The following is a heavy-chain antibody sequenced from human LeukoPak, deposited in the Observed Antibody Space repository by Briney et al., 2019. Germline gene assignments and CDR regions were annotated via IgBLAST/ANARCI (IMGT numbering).Heavy chain of an antibody. Sequence: GASVKVSCKASGYTFTGYYMHWVRQAPGQGLEWMGWINPNSGSTNYAQKFQGRVTMTRDTSISTAYMELSRLRSDDTAVYYCARDFSWGYCSGGSCYHDDVYFQHWGQGTLVTVSS. CDR1: GYTFTGYY. J-gene: IGHJ1*01. CDR2: INPNSGST. CDR3: ARDFSWGYCSGGSCYHDDVYFQH. D-gene: IGHD2-15*01. V-gene: IGHV1-2*02.